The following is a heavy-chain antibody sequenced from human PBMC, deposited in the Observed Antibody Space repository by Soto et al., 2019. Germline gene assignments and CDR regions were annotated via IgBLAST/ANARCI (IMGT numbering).Heavy chain of an antibody. CDR3: XXXXXXXKYDAFDI. CDR2: LHYSGTT. CDR1: AGSISSNYY. V-gene: IGHV4-39*01. Sequence: QLQLQESGPGLVKPSETLSLSCLVSAGSISSNYYWAWIRQPPGKGLEWIGSLHYSGTTYYNPSXKXXVGXXXXXXXXXXXXXXXXXXXXXXXXXXXXXXXXXXKYDAFDIWGQGTMVTVSS. J-gene: IGHJ3*02.